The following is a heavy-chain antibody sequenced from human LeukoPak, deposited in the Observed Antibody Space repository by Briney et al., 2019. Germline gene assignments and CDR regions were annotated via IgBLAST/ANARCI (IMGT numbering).Heavy chain of an antibody. CDR1: GFTFSSYA. CDR3: ARAGSGTDY. J-gene: IGHJ4*02. D-gene: IGHD1-26*01. Sequence: GGSLRLSCAASGFTFSSYAMSWVRQAPGKGLEWVSYISSSSSTRYYADSVKGRYTISRDNAKNSLYMQMNSLRAEDTAVYYCARAGSGTDYWGQGTLVTVSS. CDR2: ISSSSSTR. V-gene: IGHV3-48*01.